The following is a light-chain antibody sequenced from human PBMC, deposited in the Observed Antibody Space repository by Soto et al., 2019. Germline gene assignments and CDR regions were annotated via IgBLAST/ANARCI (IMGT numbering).Light chain of an antibody. CDR3: QQYNNWPPVT. V-gene: IGKV3-15*01. J-gene: IGKJ4*01. CDR2: DAS. Sequence: EIVMTQSPATLSVSPGERATLSCRASQSIRSNLAWYQQKPGQAPRLLIYDASSRATGIPARFSGTESGTEFTLTISSLQSEDFAVYYCQQYNNWPPVTFGGGTKVDIK. CDR1: QSIRSN.